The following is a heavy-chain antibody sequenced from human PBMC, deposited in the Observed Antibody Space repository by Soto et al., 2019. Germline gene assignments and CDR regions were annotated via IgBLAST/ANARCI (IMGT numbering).Heavy chain of an antibody. V-gene: IGHV3-33*01. J-gene: IGHJ6*02. D-gene: IGHD3-22*01. Sequence: QVQLVESGGGVVQPGRSLRLSCAASGFTFSSYGMHWVRQAPGKGLEWVAVIWYDGSNQYYADSVKGRFTISRDNSKNTLYLQMNSQRAEDTAVYYSARDFSAYYDSSDYYRYYYYGMDVWGQGTTVTVSS. CDR3: ARDFSAYYDSSDYYRYYYYGMDV. CDR2: IWYDGSNQ. CDR1: GFTFSSYG.